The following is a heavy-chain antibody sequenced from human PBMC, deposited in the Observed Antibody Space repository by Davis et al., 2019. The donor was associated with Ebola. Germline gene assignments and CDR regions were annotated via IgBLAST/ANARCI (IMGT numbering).Heavy chain of an antibody. D-gene: IGHD6-13*01. CDR3: ARVSYSSSWRPVLDY. V-gene: IGHV4-61*01. J-gene: IGHJ4*02. Sequence: MPGGSLRLSCTVSGGSVSSGSYYWSWIRQPPGKGLEWIGYIYYSGSTYYNPSLKSRVTISVDTSKNQFSLKLSSVTAADTAVYYCARVSYSSSWRPVLDYWGQGTLVIVSS. CDR1: GGSVSSGSYY. CDR2: IYYSGST.